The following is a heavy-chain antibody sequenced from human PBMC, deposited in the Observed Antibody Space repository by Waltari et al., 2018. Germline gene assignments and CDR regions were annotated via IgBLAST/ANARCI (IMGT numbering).Heavy chain of an antibody. CDR2: IYHSGST. CDR3: ARTRYDILTGYYLDY. D-gene: IGHD3-9*01. Sequence: QVQLQESGPGLVKPSETLSLTCAVSGYSISSGYYWGWIRQPPGKGLEWIGSIYHSGSTYYNPSLKSRVTKSVDTSKNQFSLKLSSVTAADTAVYYCARTRYDILTGYYLDYWGQGTLVTVSS. V-gene: IGHV4-38-2*01. J-gene: IGHJ4*02. CDR1: GYSISSGYY.